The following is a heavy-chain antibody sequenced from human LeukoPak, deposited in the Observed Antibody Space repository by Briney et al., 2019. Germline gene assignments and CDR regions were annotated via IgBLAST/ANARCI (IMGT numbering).Heavy chain of an antibody. Sequence: SETLSLTCTVSGASIGSYYWSWIRQPPGKGLEWIGEINHSGSTNYNPSLKSRVTISVDTSKNQFSLKLSSVTAADTAVYYCARGGPDTGFYDPYYFDYWGQGTLVTVSS. J-gene: IGHJ4*02. CDR1: GASIGSYY. CDR2: INHSGST. V-gene: IGHV4-34*01. D-gene: IGHD3-22*01. CDR3: ARGGPDTGFYDPYYFDY.